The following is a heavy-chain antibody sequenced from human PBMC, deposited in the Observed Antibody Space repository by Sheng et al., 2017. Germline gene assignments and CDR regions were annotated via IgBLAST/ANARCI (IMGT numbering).Heavy chain of an antibody. Sequence: QVQLQQRGAGLLKPSETLSLTCAVYGGSFSGYYWSWIRQPPGKGLEWIGEINHSGSTNYNPSLKSRVTISVDTSKNQFSLKLSSVTAADTAVYYCARPGGSGWYYFDYWGQGTLVTVSS. CDR1: GGSFSGYY. CDR3: ARPGGSGWYYFDY. V-gene: IGHV4-34*01. J-gene: IGHJ4*02. D-gene: IGHD6-19*01. CDR2: INHSGST.